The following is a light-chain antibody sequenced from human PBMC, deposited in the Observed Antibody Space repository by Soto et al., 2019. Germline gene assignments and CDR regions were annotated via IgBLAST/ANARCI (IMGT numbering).Light chain of an antibody. CDR1: SSNIGSNT. Sequence: QSVLTQAPSASVTPGQRVTISCSGSSSNIGSNTVSWYQQVPGTAPKLLIYSNVQRPSGVPDRFSGSKSGTSASLAIGGLQSEDEADSYCAAWDGSLNGWVFCGGTKLTVL. CDR2: SNV. V-gene: IGLV1-44*01. CDR3: AAWDGSLNGWV. J-gene: IGLJ3*02.